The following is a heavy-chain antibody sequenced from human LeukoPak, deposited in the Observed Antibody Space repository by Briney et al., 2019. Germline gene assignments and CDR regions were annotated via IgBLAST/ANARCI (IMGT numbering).Heavy chain of an antibody. CDR3: AREGGGLLWFGELSSSAFDI. CDR2: IYYSGST. D-gene: IGHD3-10*01. V-gene: IGHV4-59*01. CDR1: GDSISSYY. Sequence: SEALSLTCTVSGDSISSYYWSWIRQPPGKGLEWIGYIYYSGSTNYNPSLKSRVTISVDTSKNQFSLKLSSVTAADTAVYYCAREGGGLLWFGELSSSAFDIWGQGTVVTVSS. J-gene: IGHJ3*02.